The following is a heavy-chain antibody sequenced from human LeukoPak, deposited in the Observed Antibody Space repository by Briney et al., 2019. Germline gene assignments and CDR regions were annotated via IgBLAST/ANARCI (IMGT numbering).Heavy chain of an antibody. CDR3: AREPQGDSSGYDAFDV. J-gene: IGHJ3*01. V-gene: IGHV3-66*01. CDR1: GFTVSSNY. D-gene: IGHD3-22*01. Sequence: PGGSLRLSCAASGFTVSSNYMSWVRQAPGKGLEWVSVIYSGGSTYYADSVKGRFTLSRDSSKNTLFLQMNRLRAEDTAVYYCAREPQGDSSGYDAFDVWGQGTLVTVSS. CDR2: IYSGGST.